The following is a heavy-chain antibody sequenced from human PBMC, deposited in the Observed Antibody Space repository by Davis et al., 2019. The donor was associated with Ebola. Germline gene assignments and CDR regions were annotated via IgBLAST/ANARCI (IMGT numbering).Heavy chain of an antibody. CDR1: GGSISSSSYY. CDR3: ARHGGGYLDY. V-gene: IGHV4-39*01. D-gene: IGHD3-10*01. Sequence: PSETLSLTCTVSGGSISSSSYYWGWIRQPPGEGLEWIGSIYYSGSTYYNPSLKSRVTISVDTSKNQFSLKLSSVTAADTAVYYCARHGGGYLDYWGQGTLVTVSS. J-gene: IGHJ4*02. CDR2: IYYSGST.